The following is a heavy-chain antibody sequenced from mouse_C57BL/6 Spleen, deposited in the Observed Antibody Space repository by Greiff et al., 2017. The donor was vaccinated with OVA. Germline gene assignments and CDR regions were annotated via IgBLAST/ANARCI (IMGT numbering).Heavy chain of an antibody. CDR3: ARRGYDYDPFAY. J-gene: IGHJ3*01. CDR2: IDPSDSYT. Sequence: QVQLQQPGAELVMPGASVKLSCKASGYTFTSYWMHWVKQRPGQGLEWIGEIDPSDSYTNYNQKFKGQSTLTVDKSSSTAYMQLSSLTSEDSAVYYCARRGYDYDPFAYWGQGTLVTVSA. V-gene: IGHV1-69*01. CDR1: GYTFTSYW. D-gene: IGHD2-4*01.